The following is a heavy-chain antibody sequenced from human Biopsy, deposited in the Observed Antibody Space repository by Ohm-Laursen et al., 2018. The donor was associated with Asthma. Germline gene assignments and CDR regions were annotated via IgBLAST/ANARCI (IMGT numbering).Heavy chain of an antibody. CDR3: TRCQVGYSSGWSLLLKKIYYSGMDV. J-gene: IGHJ6*02. D-gene: IGHD6-19*01. Sequence: SSVKVSCKAPGGTFSNFAISWVRQAPGQGLEWLGGIMTVFGTTNYAQKVQGRVTITADESTSTAYMEVISLRSEDTAIYYWTRCQVGYSSGWSLLLKKIYYSGMDVWGQGTAVTVSS. CDR1: GGTFSNFA. V-gene: IGHV1-69*01. CDR2: IMTVFGTT.